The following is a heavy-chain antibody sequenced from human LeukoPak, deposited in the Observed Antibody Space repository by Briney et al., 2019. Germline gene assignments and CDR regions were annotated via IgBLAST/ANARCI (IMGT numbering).Heavy chain of an antibody. V-gene: IGHV1-18*01. CDR3: ARDVATVTTHDAFDI. D-gene: IGHD4-11*01. CDR1: GYTFTSYG. J-gene: IGHJ3*02. Sequence: GASVKVSCKASGYTFTSYGISWVRQAPGQGLEWMGWISAYNGNTNYAQKLQGRVTMTTDTSTSTAYMELRSLRSDDTAVYYCARDVATVTTHDAFDIWGQGTMVTVSS. CDR2: ISAYNGNT.